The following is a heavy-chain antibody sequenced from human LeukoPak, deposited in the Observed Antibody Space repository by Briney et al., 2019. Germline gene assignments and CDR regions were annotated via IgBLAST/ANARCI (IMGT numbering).Heavy chain of an antibody. D-gene: IGHD3-16*01. CDR3: AKVRWGSDNALDS. CDR2: IYSDDST. J-gene: IGHJ4*02. V-gene: IGHV3-66*02. Sequence: GGSLRLSCAASGFTFSGNFMTWVRQAPGKRLEWVSIIYSDDSTYYADSVKGRITISRDNSMNTLYLQMNSLRAEDTAVYYCAKVRWGSDNALDSWGQGTLVTGSS. CDR1: GFTFSGNF.